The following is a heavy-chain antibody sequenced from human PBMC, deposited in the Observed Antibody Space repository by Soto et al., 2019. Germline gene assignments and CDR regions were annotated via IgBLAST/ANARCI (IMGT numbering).Heavy chain of an antibody. V-gene: IGHV3-48*02. Sequence: PWGSLRLSCAASGFTFISRSMNCFGQAPGKWLEWVSYISGFSTTLHHADSVKGRFTISRDNARNSLYLQMNSLRDEDTAVYYCARGELDRTIDYWGQGTLVTVSS. D-gene: IGHD1-1*01. CDR3: ARGELDRTIDY. CDR2: ISGFSTTL. CDR1: GFTFISRS. J-gene: IGHJ4*02.